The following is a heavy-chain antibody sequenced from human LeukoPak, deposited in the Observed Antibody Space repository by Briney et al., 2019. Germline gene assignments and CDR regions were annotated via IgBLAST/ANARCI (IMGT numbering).Heavy chain of an antibody. CDR1: GYTFTGYY. CDR3: ARRGLTIFGVVSEFDY. CDR2: INPNSGGT. V-gene: IGHV1-2*02. D-gene: IGHD3-3*01. Sequence: ASVKVSYKASGYTFTGYYMHWVRQAPGQGLEWMGWINPNSGGTNYAQKFQGRVTMTRDTSISTAYMELSRLRSDDTAVYYCARRGLTIFGVVSEFDYWGQGTLVTVSS. J-gene: IGHJ4*02.